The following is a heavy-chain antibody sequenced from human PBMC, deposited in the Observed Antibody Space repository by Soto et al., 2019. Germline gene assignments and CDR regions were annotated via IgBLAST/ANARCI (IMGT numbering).Heavy chain of an antibody. CDR1: GYTFTSYG. Sequence: QVQLVQSGAEVKKPGASVKVSCKSSGYTFTSYGISWVRQAPGQGLEWMGWINAYNGNTNYAQKLQGRVTMTTDTSTSPEYMELRSLRSDDTGVYYCARDQYYYETSGCYRNNWFDPWGQGTLVTVSS. CDR2: INAYNGNT. V-gene: IGHV1-18*04. D-gene: IGHD3-22*01. J-gene: IGHJ5*02. CDR3: ARDQYYYETSGCYRNNWFDP.